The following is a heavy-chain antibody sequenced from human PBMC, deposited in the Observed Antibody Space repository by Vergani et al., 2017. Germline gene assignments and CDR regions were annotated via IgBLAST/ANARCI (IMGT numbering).Heavy chain of an antibody. V-gene: IGHV1-69*04. J-gene: IGHJ4*02. CDR2: IIPILGIA. D-gene: IGHD3-3*01. CDR3: AKGRVFGVVINSDFDY. Sequence: QVQLVQSGAEVKKPGSSVKVSCKASGGTFSSYAISWVRQAPGQGLEWMGRIIPILGIANYAQKFQGRVTITADKSTSTAYMELSSLRSEDTALYYCAKGRVFGVVINSDFDYWGQGTLVTVSS. CDR1: GGTFSSYA.